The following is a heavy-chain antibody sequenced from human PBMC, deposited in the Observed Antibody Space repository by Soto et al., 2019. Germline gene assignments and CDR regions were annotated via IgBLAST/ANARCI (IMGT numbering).Heavy chain of an antibody. Sequence: GGSLRLSCAASGFTVSSYDMHWVRQATGKGLEWVSAIGTAGDTYYPGSVKGRFTISREKAKNSLYLQMKSMRAGDTAVYYWEKDTYGDYYAFDIWGQRKMVTV. D-gene: IGHD4-17*01. CDR3: EKDTYGDYYAFDI. V-gene: IGHV3-13*01. J-gene: IGHJ3*02. CDR2: IGTAGDT. CDR1: GFTVSSYD.